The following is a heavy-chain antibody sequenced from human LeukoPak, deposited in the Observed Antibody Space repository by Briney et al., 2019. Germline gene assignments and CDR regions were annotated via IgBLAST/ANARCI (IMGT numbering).Heavy chain of an antibody. J-gene: IGHJ3*02. CDR1: GGSISSYY. CDR2: MYHYGGT. V-gene: IGHV4-59*01. CDR3: ARVGGMTTVNNAAFDI. Sequence: SETLSLTCTVSGGSISSYYWSWIRQPPGKGLEWIGYMYHYGGTNYNPSLKSRVTISIDKPKKQFSLKLISVTAADTAIYYCARVGGMTTVNNAAFDIWGQGTMVTVSS. D-gene: IGHD4-4*01.